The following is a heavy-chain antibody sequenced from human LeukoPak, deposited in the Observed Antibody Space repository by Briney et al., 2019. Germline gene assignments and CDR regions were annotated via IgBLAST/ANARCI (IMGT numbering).Heavy chain of an antibody. CDR1: GFTFSSYA. V-gene: IGHV3-30-3*01. D-gene: IGHD6-13*01. CDR3: ARDTLKGSSSWYGNDY. J-gene: IGHJ4*02. Sequence: GRSLRLSCAASGFTFSSYAMHWVRQAPGKGLEWVAVISYDGSNKYYADSVKGRFTISRDNSKNTLYLQMNSLRAEDTAVYYCARDTLKGSSSWYGNDYWGQGTLVTVSS. CDR2: ISYDGSNK.